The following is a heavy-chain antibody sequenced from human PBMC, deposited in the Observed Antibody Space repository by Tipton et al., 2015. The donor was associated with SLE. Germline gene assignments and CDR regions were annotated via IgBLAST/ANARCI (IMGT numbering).Heavy chain of an antibody. CDR1: GGSIRGFY. CDR2: IYYTGHT. V-gene: IGHV4-59*12. J-gene: IGHJ4*02. D-gene: IGHD6-13*01. CDR3: ARERDIAAAEYYFDY. Sequence: TLSLTCSVSGGSIRGFYGIWIRQSPGKGLEWIGYIYYTGHTASNPSLKSRLTMSVDTSKNQFSLKLSSVTAADTAVYYCARERDIAAAEYYFDYWGQGTLVTVSS.